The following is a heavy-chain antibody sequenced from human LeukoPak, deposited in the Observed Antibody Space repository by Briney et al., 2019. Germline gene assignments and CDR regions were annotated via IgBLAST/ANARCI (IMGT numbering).Heavy chain of an antibody. CDR1: GFTFTSSA. D-gene: IGHD2-15*01. V-gene: IGHV1-58*01. CDR2: IVVGSGNT. J-gene: IGHJ4*02. CDR3: ATQEDQGGLDY. Sequence: GTSVKVSCKASGFTFTSSAVQWVRQARGQRLEWIGWIVVGSGNTNYAQKLQERVTITRDMSTSTAYMELSSLRSEDTAVYYCATQEDQGGLDYWGQGTLVTVSS.